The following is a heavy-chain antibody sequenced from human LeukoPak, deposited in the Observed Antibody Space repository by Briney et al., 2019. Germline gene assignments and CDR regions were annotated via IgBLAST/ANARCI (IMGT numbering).Heavy chain of an antibody. CDR1: GGSFSGYY. V-gene: IGHV4-34*01. CDR3: AREGNDFWSGYSVY. Sequence: PSETLSLTCAVYGGSFSGYYWSWIRQPPGKGLEWIGEINHSGSTNYNPSLKSRVTISVDTSKNQFSLKLSSVTAADTAVYYCAREGNDFWSGYSVYWGQGTLVTVSS. J-gene: IGHJ4*02. CDR2: INHSGST. D-gene: IGHD3-3*01.